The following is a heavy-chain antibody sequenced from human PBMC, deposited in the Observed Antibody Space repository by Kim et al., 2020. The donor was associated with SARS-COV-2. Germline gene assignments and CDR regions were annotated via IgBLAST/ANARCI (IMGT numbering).Heavy chain of an antibody. J-gene: IGHJ3*02. CDR2: IYYSGST. CDR1: GGSISSYY. Sequence: SETLSLTCTVSGGSISSYYWSWIRQPPGKGLEWIGYIYYSGSTNYNPSLKSRVTISVDTSKNQFSLKLSSVTAADTAVYYCARLLLGYSSSWYRRTSAFDIWGQGTMVTVSS. V-gene: IGHV4-59*08. D-gene: IGHD6-13*01. CDR3: ARLLLGYSSSWYRRTSAFDI.